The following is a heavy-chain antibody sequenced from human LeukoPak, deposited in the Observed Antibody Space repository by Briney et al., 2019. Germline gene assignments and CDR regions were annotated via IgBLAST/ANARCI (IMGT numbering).Heavy chain of an antibody. CDR1: GFTFIVYS. D-gene: IGHD6-13*01. CDR2: IRGSGGRT. Sequence: GSLRLSCAASGFTFIVYSRSCVRHAPGKGRGWGWAIRGSGGRTYYAGSVKGRFTISRDNSKNTLYLQVSSLRAEETAVYSCAKVWGLAAAGTIGYWGQGTLVTVSS. V-gene: IGHV3-23*01. J-gene: IGHJ4*02. CDR3: AKVWGLAAAGTIGY.